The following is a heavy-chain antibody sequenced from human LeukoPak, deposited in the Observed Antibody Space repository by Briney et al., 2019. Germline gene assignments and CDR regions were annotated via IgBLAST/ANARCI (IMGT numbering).Heavy chain of an antibody. CDR1: GGSFSGYY. D-gene: IGHD3-9*01. CDR2: INHSGST. J-gene: IGHJ4*02. CDR3: AREYYDILTGLGNFDY. Sequence: SETLSLTCAVYGGSFSGYYWSWIRQPPGKGLEWIGEINHSGSTNYNPSLKSRVTISVDTSKNQFSLKLSSVTAADTAVYYCAREYYDILTGLGNFDYWGQGTLVTVSS. V-gene: IGHV4-34*01.